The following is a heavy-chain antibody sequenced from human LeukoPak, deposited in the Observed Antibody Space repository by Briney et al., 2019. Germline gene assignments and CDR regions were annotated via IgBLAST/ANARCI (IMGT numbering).Heavy chain of an antibody. D-gene: IGHD1-26*01. J-gene: IGHJ4*02. CDR2: INGDGRNI. CDR3: AKDRSGSYSQGLDY. Sequence: GGSLRLSCVASGFTFSSYGMHWVRQDPRKGLVWVSRINGDGRNINYADSVRGRFTISRDNSKNTLYLQMNSLRAEDTAVYYCAKDRSGSYSQGLDYWGQGTLVTVSS. CDR1: GFTFSSYG. V-gene: IGHV3-74*01.